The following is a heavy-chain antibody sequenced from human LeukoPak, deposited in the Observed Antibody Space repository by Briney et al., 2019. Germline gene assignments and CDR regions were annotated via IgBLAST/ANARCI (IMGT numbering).Heavy chain of an antibody. J-gene: IGHJ2*01. CDR2: IKQDGSAK. CDR3: ARDAGRTLDL. Sequence: GGSLRLSCTASGFALSNHWTNWVRQAPGKGLEWVANIKQDGSAKYCVDSVKGRFTISRDNTKNSLYLQMNSLRAEDTALYYCARDAGRTLDLWGRGTLVTVSS. CDR1: GFALSNHW. V-gene: IGHV3-7*03. D-gene: IGHD1-7*01.